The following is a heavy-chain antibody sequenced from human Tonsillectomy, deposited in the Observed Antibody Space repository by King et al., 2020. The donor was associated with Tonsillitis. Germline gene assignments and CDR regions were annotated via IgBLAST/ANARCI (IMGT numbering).Heavy chain of an antibody. D-gene: IGHD3-10*01. Sequence: LQLQESGPGLVKPSETLSLTCTVSGGSISSSSYYWGWIRQPPGKGLEWIGSVSYTGSTYYNPSLKSRVTISVDTSKNQFSLNLTSVTAADTAVYYCAGRTRPATYHYGSGSYNWFDPWGQGTLVTVSS. CDR1: GGSISSSSYY. J-gene: IGHJ5*02. V-gene: IGHV4-39*01. CDR2: VSYTGST. CDR3: AGRTRPATYHYGSGSYNWFDP.